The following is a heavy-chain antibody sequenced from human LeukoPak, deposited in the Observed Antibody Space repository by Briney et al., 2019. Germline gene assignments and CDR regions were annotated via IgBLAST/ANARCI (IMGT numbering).Heavy chain of an antibody. CDR1: GYTFTGYY. CDR2: INPNSGGT. Sequence: ASVKVSCKASGYTFTGYYMHWVRPAPGQGLEWMGWINPNSGGTNYAQKFQGRVTMTRDTSISTAYMELSRLRSDDTAVYYCARAPSTRLLWFGELSSRLFDYWGQGTLVTVSS. V-gene: IGHV1-2*02. CDR3: ARAPSTRLLWFGELSSRLFDY. J-gene: IGHJ4*02. D-gene: IGHD3-10*01.